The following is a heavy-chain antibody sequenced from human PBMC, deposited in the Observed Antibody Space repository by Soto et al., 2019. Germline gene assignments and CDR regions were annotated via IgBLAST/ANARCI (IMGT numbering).Heavy chain of an antibody. CDR1: GYTFSSYG. CDR3: ARDLGRGGYNPYWYFDL. CDR2: ISDSNGDT. V-gene: IGHV1-18*01. Sequence: ASVKVSCKASGYTFSSYGISWVRQAPGQGLEWMGWISDSNGDTNYAQKFQGRVTMTTDTSTSTAHMELRSLRSDDTAVFYCARDLGRGGYNPYWYFDLWGPGTRVTVSS. D-gene: IGHD5-12*01. J-gene: IGHJ2*01.